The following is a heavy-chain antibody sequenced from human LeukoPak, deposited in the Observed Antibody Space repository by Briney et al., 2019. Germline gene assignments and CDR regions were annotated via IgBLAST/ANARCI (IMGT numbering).Heavy chain of an antibody. J-gene: IGHJ4*02. V-gene: IGHV7-4-1*02. CDR3: VRVGVLTTVFDY. CDR2: INTRTANP. D-gene: IGHD4/OR15-4a*01. Sequence: ASVKVSCKASGYDFTAYTLNWVRQAPGQGLEWMGWINTRTANPTYAQGFVGRFVFSVDTSVNTAYLQISSLKAEDTAVNYCVRVGVLTTVFDYWGQGTLVAVSS. CDR1: GYDFTAYT.